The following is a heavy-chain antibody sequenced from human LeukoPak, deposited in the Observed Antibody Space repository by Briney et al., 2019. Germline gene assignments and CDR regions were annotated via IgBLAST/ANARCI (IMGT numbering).Heavy chain of an antibody. J-gene: IGHJ4*02. CDR3: ARDLRSGIAAAGTGFEDY. CDR1: GYTFTGYY. D-gene: IGHD6-13*01. V-gene: IGHV1-2*02. Sequence: ASVKLSCKASGYTFTGYYMPWVRQAPGQGLEWMGWINPNSGGTNYAQKFQGRATMTRDTSISTAYMELSRLRSDDTAVYYCARDLRSGIAAAGTGFEDYWGQGTLVTVSS. CDR2: INPNSGGT.